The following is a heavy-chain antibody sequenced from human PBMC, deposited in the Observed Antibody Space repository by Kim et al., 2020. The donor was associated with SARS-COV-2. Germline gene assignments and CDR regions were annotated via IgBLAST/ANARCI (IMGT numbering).Heavy chain of an antibody. CDR3: ARGFDYDILSLASAEYFQH. D-gene: IGHD3-9*01. J-gene: IGHJ1*01. CDR1: GFTFSSYS. V-gene: IGHV3-21*01. Sequence: GGSLRLSCAASGFTFSSYSMNWVRQAPGKGLEWVSSISSSSSYIYYADSVKGRFTISRDNAKNSLYLQMNSLRAEDTAVYYCARGFDYDILSLASAEYFQHWGQGTLVTVSS. CDR2: ISSSSSYI.